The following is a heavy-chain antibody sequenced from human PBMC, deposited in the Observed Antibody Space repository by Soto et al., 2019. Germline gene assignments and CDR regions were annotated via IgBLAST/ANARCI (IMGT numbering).Heavy chain of an antibody. CDR3: ARDNGMAGSFDP. J-gene: IGHJ5*02. CDR1: GFTFSSYS. CDR2: ISSTTI. Sequence: EVQLVESGGGLVKPGGSLRLSCAVSGFTFSSYSMNWVRQAPGKGLEWVSSISSTTIFYADSVRGRFTISRDNAKNSLYLQMNTLRDEDTAVYYCARDNGMAGSFDPWGQGTLVTVSS. V-gene: IGHV3-21*01. D-gene: IGHD2-8*01.